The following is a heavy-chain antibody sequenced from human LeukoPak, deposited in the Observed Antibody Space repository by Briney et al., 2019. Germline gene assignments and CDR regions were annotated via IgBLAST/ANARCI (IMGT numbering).Heavy chain of an antibody. D-gene: IGHD2-8*02. Sequence: PGGSLRPSCAAPGFTFSGYAMHWVRQAPGKGLEWVAVISYDGSSKYHADSVKGRFTVSRDNSKNTVYLQMNSLRAEDTAVYYCAKDLRNIRTLVDLQMIWGQGTLVIVSS. CDR2: ISYDGSSK. CDR3: AKDLRNIRTLVDLQMI. J-gene: IGHJ3*02. V-gene: IGHV3-30*04. CDR1: GFTFSGYA.